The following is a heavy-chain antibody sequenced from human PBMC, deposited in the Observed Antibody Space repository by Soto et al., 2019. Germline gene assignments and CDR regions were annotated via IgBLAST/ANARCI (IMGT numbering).Heavy chain of an antibody. J-gene: IGHJ6*02. CDR2: ISAYNGNT. D-gene: IGHD6-19*01. CDR3: ARGRRSGWYSSYYYGMDV. V-gene: IGHV1-18*01. CDR1: GYTFTSYG. Sequence: GASVKVSCKASGYTFTSYGISWVRQAPGQGLEWMGWISAYNGNTNYAQKLQGRVTMTTDTSTSTAYMELRSLRSDDTAVYYCARGRRSGWYSSYYYGMDVWGQGTTVTVSS.